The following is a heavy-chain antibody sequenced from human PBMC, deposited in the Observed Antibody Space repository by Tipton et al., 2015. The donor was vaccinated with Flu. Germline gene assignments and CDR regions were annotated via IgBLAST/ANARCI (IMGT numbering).Heavy chain of an antibody. CDR2: IYYSGST. CDR3: ARVPLWFGELPSYGMDV. V-gene: IGHV4-59*01. J-gene: IGHJ6*02. CDR1: GFPFSNFW. D-gene: IGHD3-10*01. Sequence: LRLSCAVSGFPFSNFWMHWIRQPPGKGLEWIGYIYYSGSTNYNPSLKSRVTISVDTSKNQFSLHLNSVTAADTAVYYCARVPLWFGELPSYGMDVWGQGTTVTVSS.